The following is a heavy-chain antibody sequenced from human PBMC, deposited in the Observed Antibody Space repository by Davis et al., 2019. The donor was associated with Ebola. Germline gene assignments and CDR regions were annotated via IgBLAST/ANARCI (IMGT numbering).Heavy chain of an antibody. D-gene: IGHD6-13*01. Sequence: PSETLSLTCTVSGVSVSSSHYSWSWIRQPPGKGLEWIGYIYHSGSTYYNPSLKSRVTISVDRSKNQFSLKVSSVTAADTAVYYCARVGYNNRVTNWFDPWGQGALVTVSS. J-gene: IGHJ5*02. V-gene: IGHV4-30-2*01. CDR1: GVSVSSSHYS. CDR2: IYHSGST. CDR3: ARVGYNNRVTNWFDP.